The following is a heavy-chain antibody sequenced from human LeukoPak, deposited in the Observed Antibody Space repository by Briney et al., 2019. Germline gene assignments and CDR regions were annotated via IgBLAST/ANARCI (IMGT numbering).Heavy chain of an antibody. V-gene: IGHV4-4*07. J-gene: IGHJ4*02. Sequence: KPSETLSLTCTVSSGSISGSYYWRWIRQPAGKGLEWIGRIYASGSTSYDPSLKSRVTISVDKSNNQFSLMVTSVTAADTAVYYCARGKQNAVDYWGQGILVTVSS. CDR3: ARGKQNAVDY. CDR2: IYASGST. CDR1: SGSISGSYY. D-gene: IGHD1-1*01.